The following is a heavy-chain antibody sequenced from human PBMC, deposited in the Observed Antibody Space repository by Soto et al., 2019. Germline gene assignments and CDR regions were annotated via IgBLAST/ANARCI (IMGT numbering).Heavy chain of an antibody. J-gene: IGHJ4*02. V-gene: IGHV4-59*01. D-gene: IGHD5-18*01. CDR2: VYHRATT. Sequence: PSETLSLTCSVSGASTSNYHYCWIRQSPGKGLDWIGYVYHRATTYYTPSLKSRVNMSVDTSTNEFFLNLKSVTAADTAVYYCALGGSNYGRPFDFWGQGTLVTVSS. CDR3: ALGGSNYGRPFDF. CDR1: GASTSNYH.